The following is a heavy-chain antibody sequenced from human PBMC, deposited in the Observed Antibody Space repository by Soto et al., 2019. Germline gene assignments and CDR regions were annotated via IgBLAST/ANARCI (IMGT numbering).Heavy chain of an antibody. CDR3: ATDDYGIFSY. CDR2: IDPRSGGT. J-gene: IGHJ4*02. CDR1: GYPITTYY. D-gene: IGHD3-10*01. Sequence: ASVKVSCKVSGYPITTYYIHWVRQAPGQGLEWVGWIDPRSGGTVYEQKFQGRVTMTRDTSISTVYMDLSGLTSDDTALYYCATDDYGIFSYWGQGSLVTVSS. V-gene: IGHV1-2*02.